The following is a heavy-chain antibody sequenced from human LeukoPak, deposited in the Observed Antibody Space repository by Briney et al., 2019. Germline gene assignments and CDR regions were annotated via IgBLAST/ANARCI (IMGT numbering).Heavy chain of an antibody. J-gene: IGHJ4*02. D-gene: IGHD1-20*01. CDR3: STLTSRGLSDS. CDR2: IKSKADGETI. V-gene: IGHV3-15*01. Sequence: GGSLRLSCAASGFTVSTNYMSWVRQAPGKGLEWVGRIKSKADGETIDYAAPVKGRFTFSRDDSKNMLYLQMNSLKSEDTAVYYCSTLTSRGLSDSWGQGTLVTVSS. CDR1: GFTVSTNY.